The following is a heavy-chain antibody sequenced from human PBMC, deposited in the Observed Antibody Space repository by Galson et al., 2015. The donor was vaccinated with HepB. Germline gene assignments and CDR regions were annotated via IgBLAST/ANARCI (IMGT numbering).Heavy chain of an antibody. CDR1: GYTFTTYA. CDR2: INSANGNT. Sequence: SVKVSCKASGYTFTTYAIHWVRQAPGQGLEWMGWINSANGNTKYSERFQGRVTVTRDTSASTAYMGLSSLSSEDTAVYYCAKPLSVDYYYGLDVWGQGTTVTVSS. V-gene: IGHV1-3*01. CDR3: AKPLSVDYYYGLDV. J-gene: IGHJ6*02.